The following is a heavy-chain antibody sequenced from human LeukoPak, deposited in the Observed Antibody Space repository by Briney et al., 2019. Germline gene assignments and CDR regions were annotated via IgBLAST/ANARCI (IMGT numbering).Heavy chain of an antibody. V-gene: IGHV3-7*01. CDR2: IKRDGSEQ. Sequence: GGSLRLSCAASGFTFTSYWMSWMRQAPGKGLQWVANIKRDGSEQYYVDSVKGRFTISRDNAMNSLYLQMNSLGVEDTAVYYCKSGGAAPGRFDYWGQGALVTVSS. CDR3: KSGGAAPGRFDY. CDR1: GFTFTSYW. D-gene: IGHD6-13*01. J-gene: IGHJ4*02.